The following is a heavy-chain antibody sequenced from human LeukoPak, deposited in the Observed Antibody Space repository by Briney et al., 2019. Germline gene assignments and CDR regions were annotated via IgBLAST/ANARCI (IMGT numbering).Heavy chain of an antibody. CDR3: AKQGGGTHDY. D-gene: IGHD1-26*01. J-gene: IGHJ4*02. V-gene: IGHV3-23*01. CDR2: IWGDGATT. Sequence: GGSLRLSCAATGFTFSNYAMSWVRQAPGKGLEWVSSIWGDGATTFYADSVKGRFTMSRDNSKNTLYVQMDSLRAEDTAVYYCAKQGGGTHDYWGQGTLVTVS. CDR1: GFTFSNYA.